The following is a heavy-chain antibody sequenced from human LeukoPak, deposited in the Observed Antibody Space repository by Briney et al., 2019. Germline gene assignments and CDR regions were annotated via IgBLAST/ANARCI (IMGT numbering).Heavy chain of an antibody. Sequence: KPSQTLSLTCTVSGGSISSGSYYWSWIRQPAGKGLEWIGRIYTSGSTNYNPSLKSRVTISVDTSKNQFSLKLSSVTAADTAVYYCARVDSSSAGCYYYYYYMDVWGKGTTVTVSS. D-gene: IGHD6-6*01. CDR1: GGSISSGSYY. CDR2: IYTSGST. V-gene: IGHV4-61*02. CDR3: ARVDSSSAGCYYYYYYMDV. J-gene: IGHJ6*03.